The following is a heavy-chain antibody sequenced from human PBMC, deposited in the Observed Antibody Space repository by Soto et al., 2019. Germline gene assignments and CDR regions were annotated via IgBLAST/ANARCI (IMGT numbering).Heavy chain of an antibody. CDR1: GGSISDYY. D-gene: IGHD1-26*01. J-gene: IGHJ4*02. Sequence: HVQLQESGPGLVRPSETLSLTCTVSGGSISDYYWSWIRQPPGKGLEWIGFISYSGSTSYNPSFKSRVTMAVDTSKRQFSLKLTSVNAADTAVYYCARYGGTYYVYWGQGAPVTVSS. V-gene: IGHV4-59*01. CDR2: ISYSGST. CDR3: ARYGGTYYVY.